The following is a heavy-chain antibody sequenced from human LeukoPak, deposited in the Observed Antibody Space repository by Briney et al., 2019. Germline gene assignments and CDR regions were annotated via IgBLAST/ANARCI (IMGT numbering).Heavy chain of an antibody. CDR2: INPSGGST. CDR3: ARDNDDYGENNDAFDI. D-gene: IGHD4-17*01. CDR1: GYTFTSYY. J-gene: IGHJ3*02. Sequence: GASVKVSCKAPGYTFTSYYMHWVRQAPGQGLEWMGIINPSGGSTSYAQKFQGRVTMTRDTSTSTVYMELSSLRSEDTAVYYCARDNDDYGENNDAFDIRGQGTMVTVSS. V-gene: IGHV1-46*01.